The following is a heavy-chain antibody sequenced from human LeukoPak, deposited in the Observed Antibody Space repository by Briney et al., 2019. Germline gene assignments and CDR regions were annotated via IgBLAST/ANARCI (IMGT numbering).Heavy chain of an antibody. CDR3: ARWSGSVTARNYYYYMDV. J-gene: IGHJ6*03. Sequence: SQTLSLTCTVSGGSVRRGNYYWIWIRQPAGSGLEWIGRIYTSGTTDYNPSLRTRVTISVDASRNQFSLNLSSVTAADTAVYYCARWSGSVTARNYYYYMDVWGEGTTVTVSS. CDR1: GGSVRRGNYY. CDR2: IYTSGTT. D-gene: IGHD6-6*01. V-gene: IGHV4-61*02.